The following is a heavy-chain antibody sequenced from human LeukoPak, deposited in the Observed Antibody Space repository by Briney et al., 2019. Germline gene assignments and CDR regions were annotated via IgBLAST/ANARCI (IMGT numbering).Heavy chain of an antibody. V-gene: IGHV3-30*02. Sequence: GGSLRLSCAASGFTFSTYGMHWVRQAPGKGLEWVTFIRYDGSNKYYADSVKGRFTISRDNSKNTLYLQMNSLRAEDTAVYYCAKDNYDYGDYDGGDYWGQGTLVTVSS. J-gene: IGHJ4*02. CDR1: GFTFSTYG. D-gene: IGHD4-17*01. CDR2: IRYDGSNK. CDR3: AKDNYDYGDYDGGDY.